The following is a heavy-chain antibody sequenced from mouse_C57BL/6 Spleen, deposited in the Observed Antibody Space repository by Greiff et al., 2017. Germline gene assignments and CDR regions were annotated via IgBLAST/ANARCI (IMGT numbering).Heavy chain of an antibody. V-gene: IGHV1-82*01. CDR3: AKSEDYDWFAY. D-gene: IGHD2-4*01. CDR2: IYPGDGGT. J-gene: IGHJ3*01. CDR1: GYAFTSSW. Sequence: VQLQQPGPELVKPGASVKISCKASGYAFTSSWMNWVKQRPGQGLEWIGRIYPGDGGTNYNGKFKGKATLTADKSSSTAYMQLSSLTSEDSAVXACAKSEDYDWFAYWGQGTLVTVSA.